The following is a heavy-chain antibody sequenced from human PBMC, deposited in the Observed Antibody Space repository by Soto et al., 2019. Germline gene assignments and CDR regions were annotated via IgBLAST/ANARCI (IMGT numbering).Heavy chain of an antibody. CDR2: ISLYSDGT. D-gene: IGHD2-2*01. CDR3: ASVVPGAESWSGP. V-gene: IGHV1-18*01. Sequence: ASVKVSCKTSGYTFSNYGITWVRQAPGQPLEWLGWISLYSDGTNYAQKFQGRVSMTTDTSTTTAYMELRSLRSDDTAVYYCASVVPGAESWSGPWGHGTLVTVS. CDR1: GYTFSNYG. J-gene: IGHJ5*02.